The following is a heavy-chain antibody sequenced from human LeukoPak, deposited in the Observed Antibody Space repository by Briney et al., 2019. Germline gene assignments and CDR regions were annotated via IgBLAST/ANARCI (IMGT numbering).Heavy chain of an antibody. V-gene: IGHV3-30-3*01. D-gene: IGHD3-10*01. CDR1: GFTFRNYV. CDR3: AREGYYGSGSPPSLYFDY. CDR2: TSSDLNVK. J-gene: IGHJ4*02. Sequence: GGSLRLSCAASGFTFRNYVIHWVRQAPGRGLEWVAVTSSDLNVKLYADSVKGRFTISRDNSRSTLYLQMNSLRPEDTAIYYCAREGYYGSGSPPSLYFDYWGQGTLVTVTS.